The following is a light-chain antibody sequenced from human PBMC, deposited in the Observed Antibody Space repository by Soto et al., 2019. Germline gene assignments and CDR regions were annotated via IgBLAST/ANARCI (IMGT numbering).Light chain of an antibody. CDR1: QNVRTF. Sequence: EVVLTQSPATLSLSPGERATLSCRASQNVRTFLDWYQQKPGQAPRLLIHGTSTRAADIPARFSGSVSGTEFTLTINSLQPEDFVIYYCQQYNNWPPMSTFGQGTKLEMK. CDR2: GTS. J-gene: IGKJ2*01. CDR3: QQYNNWPPMST. V-gene: IGKV3-15*01.